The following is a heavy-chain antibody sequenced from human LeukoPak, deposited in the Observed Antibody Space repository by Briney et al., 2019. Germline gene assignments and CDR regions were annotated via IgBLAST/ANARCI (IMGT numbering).Heavy chain of an antibody. V-gene: IGHV4-39*01. Sequence: SETLSLTCTVSGGCISSSNYYWGWIRQPPGKGLEWIGSIYYSGSTYYNPSLKSRVTISVDTSKNQFSLKLSSVTAADTAVYYCARHYGSGSYFPTYNWFDPWGQGTLVTVSS. CDR2: IYYSGST. J-gene: IGHJ5*02. CDR1: GGCISSSNYY. CDR3: ARHYGSGSYFPTYNWFDP. D-gene: IGHD3-10*01.